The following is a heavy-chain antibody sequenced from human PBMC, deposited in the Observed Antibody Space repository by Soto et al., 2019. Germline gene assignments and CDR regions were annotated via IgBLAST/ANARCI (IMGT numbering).Heavy chain of an antibody. D-gene: IGHD2-15*01. V-gene: IGHV1-3*01. CDR2: INAGNGNT. Sequence: ASVKVSCKASGYTFTSYAMHWVRQAPGQRLEWMGWINAGNGNTKYSQKFQGRVTITRDTSASTAYMELSSLRSEDTAVYYCARAYCSGGSCYPGGGYWGQGTLVTVPS. CDR3: ARAYCSGGSCYPGGGY. CDR1: GYTFTSYA. J-gene: IGHJ4*02.